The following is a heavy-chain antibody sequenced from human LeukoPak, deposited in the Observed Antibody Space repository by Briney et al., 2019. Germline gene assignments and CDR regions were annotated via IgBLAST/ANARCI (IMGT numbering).Heavy chain of an antibody. Sequence: SETLSLTCAVSGGSISSSNWWSWVRQPPGKGLEWIGEIYHSGSTNYNPSLKSRVTISVDTSKNQFSLRLSSVTAADTAVYYCARQSTGARYFDLWGRGTLVTVSS. J-gene: IGHJ2*01. D-gene: IGHD7-27*01. V-gene: IGHV4-4*02. CDR3: ARQSTGARYFDL. CDR2: IYHSGST. CDR1: GGSISSSNW.